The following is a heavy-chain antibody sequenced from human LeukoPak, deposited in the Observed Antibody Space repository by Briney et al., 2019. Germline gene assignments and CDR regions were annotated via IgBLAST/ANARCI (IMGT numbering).Heavy chain of an antibody. J-gene: IGHJ3*02. CDR2: IYTSWTH. CDR1: GRSIRSYS. D-gene: IGHD5-12*01. V-gene: IGHV4-4*07. CDR3: AGEAGGGYARAFDS. Sequence: PSDTLSLTCIVSGRSIRSYSWTWIRQPAGGGREWIGRIYTSWTHNHQPPLKSRVTLPVDKSKNQVSLKLSSVTAADTAVYYCAGEAGGGYARAFDSWGQGTMVTVSS.